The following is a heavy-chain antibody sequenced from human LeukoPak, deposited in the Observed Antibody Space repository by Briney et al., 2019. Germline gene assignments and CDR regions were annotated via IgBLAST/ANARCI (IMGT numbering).Heavy chain of an antibody. J-gene: IGHJ4*02. CDR3: ARDPERYYYDSSGYYD. CDR2: IKQDGSEK. Sequence: PGGSLRLSCAASGFTFSSYWMSWVRQAPGKGLEWVANIKQDGSEKYYVDSVKGRFTISRDNAKNSLYLQMNSLRAEDTAVYYCARDPERYYYDSSGYYDWGQGTLVTVSS. V-gene: IGHV3-7*01. D-gene: IGHD3-22*01. CDR1: GFTFSSYW.